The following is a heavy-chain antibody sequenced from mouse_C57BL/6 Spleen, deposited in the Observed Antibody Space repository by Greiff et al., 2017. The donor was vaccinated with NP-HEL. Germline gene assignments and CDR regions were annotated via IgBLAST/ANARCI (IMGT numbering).Heavy chain of an antibody. V-gene: IGHV1-64*01. CDR1: GYTFTSYW. CDR3: ARVGDYDGFAY. CDR2: IHPNSGST. Sequence: VQLQQPGAELVKPGASVKLSCKASGYTFTSYWMHWVKQRPGQGLEWIGMIHPNSGSTNYNEKFKSKATLTVDKSSSTAYMQLSSLTSEDSAVYYCARVGDYDGFAYWGQGTLVTVSA. D-gene: IGHD2-4*01. J-gene: IGHJ3*01.